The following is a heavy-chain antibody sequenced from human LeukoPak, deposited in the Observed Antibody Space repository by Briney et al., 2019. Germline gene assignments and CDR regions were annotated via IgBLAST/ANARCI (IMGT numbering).Heavy chain of an antibody. Sequence: WASVKVSGKASGYTFTSYGMSWVRQAPGQGLEWLGWISAYNGKTNYAQTLQDRVIMMTDTSTSTAYMEQRSLRSDDTAVNCCARDELAVGGGSWCRVFASGTIDYWGQGTLVTVPS. CDR1: GYTFTSYG. V-gene: IGHV1-18*01. D-gene: IGHD2-15*01. J-gene: IGHJ4*02. CDR2: ISAYNGKT. CDR3: ARDELAVGGGSWCRVFASGTIDY.